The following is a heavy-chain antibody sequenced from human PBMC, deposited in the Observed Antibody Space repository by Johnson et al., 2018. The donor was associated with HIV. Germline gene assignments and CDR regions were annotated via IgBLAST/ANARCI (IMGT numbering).Heavy chain of an antibody. J-gene: IGHJ3*02. CDR2: ISSSGSTI. Sequence: VQLVESGGGVVQPGRSLRLSCAASGFTFSSYAMHWVRQAPGKGLEWVSYISSSGSTIYYADSVQGRFTISRDNAKNSLYLQMNSLRAEDTALYYCARDRGYSSGYYYDALDIWGQGTMVTVSS. CDR3: ARDRGYSSGYYYDALDI. D-gene: IGHD3-22*01. CDR1: GFTFSSYA. V-gene: IGHV3-48*04.